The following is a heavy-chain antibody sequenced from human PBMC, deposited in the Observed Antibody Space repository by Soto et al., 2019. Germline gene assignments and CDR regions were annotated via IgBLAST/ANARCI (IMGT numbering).Heavy chain of an antibody. J-gene: IGHJ4*02. Sequence: SETLSLTCTVSGGSISSSSYYWGWIRQPPGKGLEWIGSIYYSGSTYYNPSLKSRVTISVDTSKNQFSLKLSSVTAADTAVYYCATFRRFLEWLSTPYFAYWGQGTLVPVSS. V-gene: IGHV4-39*01. CDR3: ATFRRFLEWLSTPYFAY. CDR1: GGSISSSSYY. CDR2: IYYSGST. D-gene: IGHD3-3*01.